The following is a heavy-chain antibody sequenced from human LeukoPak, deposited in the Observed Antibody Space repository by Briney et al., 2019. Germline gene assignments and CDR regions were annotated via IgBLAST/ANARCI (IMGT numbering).Heavy chain of an antibody. J-gene: IGHJ4*02. D-gene: IGHD6-19*01. Sequence: GGSLRLSCAASGFTFSSYGMHWVRRAPGKGLEWVAVIWYDGSNKYYADSVKGRFTISRDNSKNTLYLQMNSLRAEDTAVYYCARSQWLVPLWTFDYWGQGTLVTVSS. CDR1: GFTFSSYG. V-gene: IGHV3-33*01. CDR3: ARSQWLVPLWTFDY. CDR2: IWYDGSNK.